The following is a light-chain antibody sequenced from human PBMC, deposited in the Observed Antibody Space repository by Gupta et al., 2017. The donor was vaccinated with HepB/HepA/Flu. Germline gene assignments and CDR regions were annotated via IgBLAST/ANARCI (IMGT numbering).Light chain of an antibody. CDR2: NDI. CDR1: ALPKQY. Sequence: SYELTQPPSVSVSPGQTARITCSGDALPKQYAYWYQQKPGQAPVVVMYNDIKRSSGIPERFSGSSSGTTVTLTISGVQAEDEADYYCQSADSSGTSVVFGGGTKLTVL. CDR3: QSADSSGTSVV. V-gene: IGLV3-25*03. J-gene: IGLJ2*01.